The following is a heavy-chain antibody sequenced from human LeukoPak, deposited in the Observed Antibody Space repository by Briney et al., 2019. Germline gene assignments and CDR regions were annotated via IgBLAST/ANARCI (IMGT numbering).Heavy chain of an antibody. D-gene: IGHD4-17*01. CDR2: INPNRGGT. Sequence: ASVNVSCKASGYTFPGYYMHWVRQAPGQGLEWMGWINPNRGGTNYAQKFQGRVTMTRDTSISTAYMELSRLRSDDTAVYYCARVPLHDYGYYTAHYYYYGMDVWGQGTTVTVSS. V-gene: IGHV1-2*02. CDR3: ARVPLHDYGYYTAHYYYYGMDV. J-gene: IGHJ6*02. CDR1: GYTFPGYY.